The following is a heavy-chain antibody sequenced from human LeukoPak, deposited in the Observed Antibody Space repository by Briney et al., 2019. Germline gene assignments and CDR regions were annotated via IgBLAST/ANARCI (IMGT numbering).Heavy chain of an antibody. Sequence: SETLSLTCGVYGGSFSRYVWSWIRQSPGKGLEWIGEINHSGSTDYNPSLKSRVTISVDTSKNQFSLNLRSVTAADTAVYYCARVRNWDGSGNYYASGGYYYYMDVWGKGTTVTVSS. J-gene: IGHJ6*03. CDR3: ARVRNWDGSGNYYASGGYYYYMDV. D-gene: IGHD3-10*01. CDR1: GGSFSRYV. CDR2: INHSGST. V-gene: IGHV4-34*01.